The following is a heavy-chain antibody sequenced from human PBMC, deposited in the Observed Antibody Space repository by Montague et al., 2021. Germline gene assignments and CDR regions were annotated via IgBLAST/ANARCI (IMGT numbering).Heavy chain of an antibody. D-gene: IGHD3-10*01. J-gene: IGHJ6*02. CDR3: SKGRDAPDYYAMDV. CDR2: IFWEGYDT. CDR1: GFTFDDFA. V-gene: IGHV3-43*01. Sequence: SLRLSCAASGFTFDDFAMHWVRQVPGKGLEWVSLIFWEGYDTKYADSVKGRFTISRDNSRNSLYLQMDSLKPEDSAVYFCSKGRDAPDYYAMDVWGQGTTVTVS.